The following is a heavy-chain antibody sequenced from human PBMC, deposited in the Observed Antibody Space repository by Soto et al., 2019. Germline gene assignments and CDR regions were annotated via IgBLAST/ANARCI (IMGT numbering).Heavy chain of an antibody. D-gene: IGHD2-15*01. CDR2: INHSGST. V-gene: IGHV4-34*01. CDR1: GGSFSGYY. CDR3: ARAERRYCSGGSCHKPYGMDV. Sequence: SETLSLTCSVYGGSFSGYYWSWIRQPPGKGLEWIGEINHSGSTNYNPSLKSRVTISVDTSKNQFSLKLSSVTAADTAVYYCARAERRYCSGGSCHKPYGMDVWGQGTTVTVSS. J-gene: IGHJ6*02.